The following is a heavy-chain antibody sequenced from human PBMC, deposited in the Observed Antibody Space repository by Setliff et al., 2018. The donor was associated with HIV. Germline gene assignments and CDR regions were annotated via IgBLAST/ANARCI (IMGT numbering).Heavy chain of an antibody. V-gene: IGHV4-59*11. CDR3: ARADSGYDLGELYYFDS. Sequence: PSETLSLTCTVSGGSISGHYWSWIRQSPGKGLEYLAFTFHSGSIEYNPSLNSRVPMSVDTSKNQFYLQLTSVTAAATAVYYCARADSGYDLGELYYFDSWGQGTLVTVSS. CDR1: GGSISGHY. J-gene: IGHJ4*02. CDR2: TFHSGSI. D-gene: IGHD5-12*01.